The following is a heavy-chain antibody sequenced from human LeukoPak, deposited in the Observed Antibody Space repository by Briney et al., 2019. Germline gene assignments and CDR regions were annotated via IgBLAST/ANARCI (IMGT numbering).Heavy chain of an antibody. CDR3: AKDIDGDSPCDAFDI. CDR1: GFTFDDYA. Sequence: PGRSLRLSCAASGFTFDDYALHWVRQAPGKGLEWVSGISWNSGSIGYADSVKGRFTISRDNAKNSLYLQMNSLRAGDTALYYCAKDIDGDSPCDAFDIWGQGTMVTVSS. J-gene: IGHJ3*02. CDR2: ISWNSGSI. V-gene: IGHV3-9*01. D-gene: IGHD4-17*01.